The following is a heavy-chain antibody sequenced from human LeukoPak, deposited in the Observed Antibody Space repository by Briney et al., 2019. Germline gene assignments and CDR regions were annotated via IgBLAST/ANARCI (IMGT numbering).Heavy chain of an antibody. CDR3: ARDFGYGDRDY. CDR2: IYHSGST. J-gene: IGHJ4*02. Sequence: PSETLSLTCTVSGYSISSGYYWGWIRQPPGKGLEWIGSIYHSGSTYYNPSLRSRVTISVDTSKNQFSLKLSSVTAADTAVYYCARDFGYGDRDYWGQGTLVTVSS. CDR1: GYSISSGYY. V-gene: IGHV4-38-2*02. D-gene: IGHD4-17*01.